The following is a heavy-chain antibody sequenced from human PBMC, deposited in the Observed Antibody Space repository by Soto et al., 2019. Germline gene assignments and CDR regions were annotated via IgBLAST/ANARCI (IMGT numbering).Heavy chain of an antibody. D-gene: IGHD5-12*01. CDR2: INPSGGST. Sequence: GASVKVSCKASGYTFTGYYMHSVRQAPGQGLEWMGIINPSGGSTSCAQKFQGRVTMTRDTSTSTVYMELSSLRSEDTAVYYCASLGPKWLADEAFDIRAQGTMVTVSS. V-gene: IGHV1-46*03. J-gene: IGHJ3*02. CDR1: GYTFTGYY. CDR3: ASLGPKWLADEAFDI.